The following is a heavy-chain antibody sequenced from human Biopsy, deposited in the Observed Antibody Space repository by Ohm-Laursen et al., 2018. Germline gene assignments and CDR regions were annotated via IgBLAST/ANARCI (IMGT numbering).Heavy chain of an antibody. V-gene: IGHV4-59*01. Sequence: SDTLSLTCTVSGGSISSDYWNWIRQTPGKGLEWIGFIYNTERTNYNPSLKSRVTISLDTSKNQFSLELSSVIPSDTAVYYCAIDRVPRRGVMPVYYYGMDVWGQGSTVTVSS. J-gene: IGHJ6*02. CDR1: GGSISSDY. CDR3: AIDRVPRRGVMPVYYYGMDV. D-gene: IGHD2-21*01. CDR2: IYNTERT.